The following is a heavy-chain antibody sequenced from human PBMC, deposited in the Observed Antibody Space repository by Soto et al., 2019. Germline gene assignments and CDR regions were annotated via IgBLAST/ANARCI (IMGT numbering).Heavy chain of an antibody. V-gene: IGHV1-46*01. D-gene: IGHD4-4*01. CDR2: INPSGGST. CDR3: AREHSKGNLNTCSHCYYGMDV. Sequence: ASVKVSCKASGYTFTSYYMHWVRQAPGQGLEWMGIINPSGGSTSYAQKFQGRVTMTRDTSTSTVYMELSSLRSEDTAVYYCAREHSKGNLNTCSHCYYGMDVWGQGTTVTVSS. J-gene: IGHJ6*02. CDR1: GYTFTSYY.